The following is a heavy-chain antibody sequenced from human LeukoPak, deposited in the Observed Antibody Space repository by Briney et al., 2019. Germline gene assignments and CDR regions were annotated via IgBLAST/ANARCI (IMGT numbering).Heavy chain of an antibody. Sequence: SVKVSSNASGGSFSSYGLSWVRQAPGQGLEWMGRIIPILGETTYAQKLQGRFTITADKTTSTAYMDLSSLIFEVAAVYCCARDSGYFGSGSYHFDPWGPGTLVTVSS. CDR3: ARDSGYFGSGSYHFDP. CDR1: GGSFSSYG. V-gene: IGHV1-69*04. J-gene: IGHJ5*02. D-gene: IGHD3-10*01. CDR2: IIPILGET.